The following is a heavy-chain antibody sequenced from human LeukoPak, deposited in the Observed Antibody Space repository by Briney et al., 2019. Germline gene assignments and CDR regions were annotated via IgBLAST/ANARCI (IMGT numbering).Heavy chain of an antibody. CDR1: GFTFSDYF. Sequence: PGGSLRLSCAASGFTFSDYFMSWIRQAPGKGLEWVSYISSSGSTIYYADSVKGRFTISRDNAKNSLYLQMNSLRAEDTAVYYCARARNYYDGSGHYYYFDYWGQGTLVTVSS. V-gene: IGHV3-11*01. D-gene: IGHD3-22*01. CDR3: ARARNYYDGSGHYYYFDY. J-gene: IGHJ4*02. CDR2: ISSSGSTI.